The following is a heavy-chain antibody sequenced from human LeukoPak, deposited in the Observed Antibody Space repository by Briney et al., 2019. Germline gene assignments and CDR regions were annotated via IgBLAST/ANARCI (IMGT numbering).Heavy chain of an antibody. D-gene: IGHD1-26*01. V-gene: IGHV3-66*01. Sequence: GGSLRLSCAAFGFTVSSNYMTWVRQAPGKGLEWVSVIYSGGNTYYADSVKGRFTISRDNTKNTLYLQMNSLRADDTAVYYCARDVGFIVGATPGAFDIWGQGTMVTVSS. CDR3: ARDVGFIVGATPGAFDI. CDR1: GFTVSSNY. J-gene: IGHJ3*02. CDR2: IYSGGNT.